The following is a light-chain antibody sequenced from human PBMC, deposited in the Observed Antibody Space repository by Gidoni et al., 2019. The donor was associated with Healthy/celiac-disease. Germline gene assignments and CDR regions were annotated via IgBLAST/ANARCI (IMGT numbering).Light chain of an antibody. J-gene: IGLJ2*01. Sequence: QSALTQPASVSGSPGQSITISCTGTSSDVGSYNLVSWYQQHPGNAPNLMIYEFSKRPSGVSNRFSCSKAGNTASLTIFGLQAEDEADYYCCSYAGSSTHVVFGGGTKLTVL. CDR1: SSDVGSYNL. CDR2: EFS. CDR3: CSYAGSSTHVV. V-gene: IGLV2-23*02.